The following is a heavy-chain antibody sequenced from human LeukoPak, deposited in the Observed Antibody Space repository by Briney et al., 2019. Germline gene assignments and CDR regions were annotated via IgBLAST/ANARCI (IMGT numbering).Heavy chain of an antibody. CDR3: ARIHRYCSGGACYVLDN. CDR2: VYYGGST. Sequence: SETLSLTCVVSGGSVSGYYWGWIRQPPGRGLEWIGYVYYGGSTNYNPSFKSRITISVDTSRNQFSLQLSSVTAADTAVYYCARIHRYCSGGACYVLDNWGQGTLVAVSS. CDR1: GGSVSGYY. J-gene: IGHJ4*02. D-gene: IGHD2-15*01. V-gene: IGHV4-59*02.